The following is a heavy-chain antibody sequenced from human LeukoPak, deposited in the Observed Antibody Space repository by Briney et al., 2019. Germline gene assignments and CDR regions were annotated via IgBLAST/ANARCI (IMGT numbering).Heavy chain of an antibody. CDR3: ARDEVGGLSYDFWSGYRNYGMDV. CDR2: INPSGGST. V-gene: IGHV1-46*01. J-gene: IGHJ6*02. CDR1: GYTFTSYY. D-gene: IGHD3-3*01. Sequence: ASVKVSCKASGYTFTSYYMHWVRQAPGQGLEWMGIINPSGGSTSYAQKFQGRVTMTRDTSTSTVYMELSSLRSEGTAVYYCARDEVGGLSYDFWSGYRNYGMDVWGQGSTVTVSS.